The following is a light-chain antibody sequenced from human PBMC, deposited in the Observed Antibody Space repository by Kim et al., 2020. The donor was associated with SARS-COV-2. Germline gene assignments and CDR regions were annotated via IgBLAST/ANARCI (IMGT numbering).Light chain of an antibody. V-gene: IGKV1-27*01. CDR2: AAS. Sequence: GDRVTITCRASQGITNYLAWYQQKPGKVPRLLIYAASTLQSGVPSRFSGSGSGTDFTLTISSLQPEDVATYYCQKYDSAPRTFGHGTKVEIK. CDR3: QKYDSAPRT. CDR1: QGITNY. J-gene: IGKJ1*01.